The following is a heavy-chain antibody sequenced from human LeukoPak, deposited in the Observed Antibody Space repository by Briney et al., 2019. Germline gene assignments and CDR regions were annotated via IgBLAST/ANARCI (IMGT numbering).Heavy chain of an antibody. CDR2: IRSSGAGT. Sequence: GGSLRLSCVASGFTFSNYGMSWVRPAPGKGVGWVSVIRSSGAGTYYADSVEGRFTISRDNSKNTLYLQMYSLRAEDTATYYCAKALLDFWEPLASWGQGALVIVSS. D-gene: IGHD3-3*01. CDR3: AKALLDFWEPLAS. CDR1: GFTFSNYG. J-gene: IGHJ4*02. V-gene: IGHV3-23*01.